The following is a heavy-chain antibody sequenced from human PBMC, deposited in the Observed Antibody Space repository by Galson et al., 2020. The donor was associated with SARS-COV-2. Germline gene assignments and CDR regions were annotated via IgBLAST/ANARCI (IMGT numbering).Heavy chain of an antibody. J-gene: IGHJ5*02. CDR3: ARVGEWFRNLWHRNLFDP. CDR1: GGSISSGGFS. D-gene: IGHD3-10*01. CDR2: IFHSGGT. Sequence: SETLSLTCAVSGGSISSGGFSWSWIRQPPGKGLEWIGYIFHSGGTYYNPSLKSRVTISVDRSKNQFSLKLTSVTAADTAVYYCARVGEWFRNLWHRNLFDPWGQGILVTVSS. V-gene: IGHV4-30-2*01.